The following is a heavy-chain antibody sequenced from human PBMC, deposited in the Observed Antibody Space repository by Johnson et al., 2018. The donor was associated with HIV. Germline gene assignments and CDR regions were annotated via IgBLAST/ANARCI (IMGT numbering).Heavy chain of an antibody. Sequence: QVQLVESGGGVVQPGRSLRLSCAASGFTFSNYAIHWVRQAPGKGLEWVAVMSYDGSNKYYADSVKGRFTISRDHSKNTLYLQMSSLRTEDTAVYYCARDEGSAWTFDAFDIWGQGTMVTVSS. J-gene: IGHJ3*02. CDR2: MSYDGSNK. V-gene: IGHV3-30-3*01. CDR1: GFTFSNYA. CDR3: ARDEGSAWTFDAFDI. D-gene: IGHD6-19*01.